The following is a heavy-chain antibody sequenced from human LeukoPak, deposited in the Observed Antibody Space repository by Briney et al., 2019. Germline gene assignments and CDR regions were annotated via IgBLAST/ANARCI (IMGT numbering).Heavy chain of an antibody. J-gene: IGHJ4*02. V-gene: IGHV3-23*01. Sequence: GGSLRLSCAASGFSFSSYAMSWVRQAPGKGLEWVSGISGSGDNTHYADSVKGRFTISRDNSKNTLYLQMNSLRAEDTAVYYCAKDLGDYDSSGYYGENYFDYWGQGTLVTVSS. CDR3: AKDLGDYDSSGYYGENYFDY. CDR1: GFSFSSYA. D-gene: IGHD3-22*01. CDR2: ISGSGDNT.